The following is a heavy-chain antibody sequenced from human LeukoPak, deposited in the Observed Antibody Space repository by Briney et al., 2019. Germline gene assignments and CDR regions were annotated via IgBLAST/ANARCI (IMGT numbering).Heavy chain of an antibody. D-gene: IGHD6-19*01. J-gene: IGHJ4*02. CDR1: GFTFSSYG. V-gene: IGHV3-30*02. Sequence: GGSLRLSCAASGFTFSSYGVHWVRHAPGKGLEGVGFIRYDASNRYYADSVKGRFTISRDNSKNTLYLQMNSLRPENTAVYYCAKEGHSRGWYPTAVDTYFDYWGQGTLVTVSS. CDR3: AKEGHSRGWYPTAVDTYFDY. CDR2: IRYDASNR.